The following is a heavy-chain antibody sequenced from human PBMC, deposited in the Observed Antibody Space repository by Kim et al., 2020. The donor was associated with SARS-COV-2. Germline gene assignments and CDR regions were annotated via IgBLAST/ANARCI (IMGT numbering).Heavy chain of an antibody. V-gene: IGHV4-39*01. CDR3: ARLWFVYYYGMDV. J-gene: IGHJ6*02. D-gene: IGHD3-10*01. Sequence: YTPSLKSRVTISVDTSKNQFSLKLSSVTAADTAVYYCARLWFVYYYGMDVWGQGTTVTVSS.